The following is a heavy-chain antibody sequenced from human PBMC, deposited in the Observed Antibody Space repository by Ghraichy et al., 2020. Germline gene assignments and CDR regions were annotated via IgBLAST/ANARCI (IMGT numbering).Heavy chain of an antibody. CDR1: GFTISSYS. D-gene: IGHD6-13*01. CDR2: ISSSSSYI. V-gene: IGHV3-21*01. J-gene: IGHJ4*02. CDR3: ARDHIGQQLVIDY. Sequence: GGSLRLSCAASGFTISSYSMNWVRQAPGKGLEWVSSISSSSSYIYYADSVKGRFTISRDNAKNSLYLQMNSLRAEDTAVYYCARDHIGQQLVIDYWGQGTLVTVSS.